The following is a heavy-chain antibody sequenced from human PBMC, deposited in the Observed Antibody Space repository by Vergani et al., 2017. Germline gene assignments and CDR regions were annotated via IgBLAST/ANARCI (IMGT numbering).Heavy chain of an antibody. CDR1: GASINNDFYY. Sequence: QVQLQESGPGLVKPSQTLSLTCTVSGASINNDFYYWHWIRQPAGKGLEWIGRIYVSGITDYNSSLQSRVSMSVDTSKNQFSLTLTSVTAADTAVYYCAIDNKQLRPRSFELWGQGTMVTVSS. CDR3: AIDNKQLRPRSFEL. J-gene: IGHJ3*01. CDR2: IYVSGIT. D-gene: IGHD4-23*01. V-gene: IGHV4-61*02.